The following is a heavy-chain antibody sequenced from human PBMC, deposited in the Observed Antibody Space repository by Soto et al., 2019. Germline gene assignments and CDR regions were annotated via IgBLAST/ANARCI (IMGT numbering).Heavy chain of an antibody. J-gene: IGHJ6*02. CDR3: ARDKGCSGGSCYSDYYYGMDV. CDR2: ISSSGSTI. D-gene: IGHD2-15*01. V-gene: IGHV3-48*03. CDR1: GFTFSSYE. Sequence: VGSLRLSCAASGFTFSSYEMNWVRQAPGKGLEWVSYISSSGSTIYYADSVKGRFTISRDNAKNSLYLQMNSLRAEDTAVYYCARDKGCSGGSCYSDYYYGMDVWGQGTTVTVSS.